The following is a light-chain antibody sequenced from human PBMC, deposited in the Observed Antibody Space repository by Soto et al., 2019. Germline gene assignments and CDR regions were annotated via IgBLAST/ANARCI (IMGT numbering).Light chain of an antibody. J-gene: IGKJ1*01. V-gene: IGKV3-20*01. Sequence: EVVLTQSPGTLSLSPGERATLSCRASQSVSGSYLAWYQQKPGQAPRLLIYGASTRAIGIPDRFSGSGSGTDFTLTISRLEPEDVAVYYCQQYGSSPRTFGQGTKVDIK. CDR2: GAS. CDR3: QQYGSSPRT. CDR1: QSVSGSY.